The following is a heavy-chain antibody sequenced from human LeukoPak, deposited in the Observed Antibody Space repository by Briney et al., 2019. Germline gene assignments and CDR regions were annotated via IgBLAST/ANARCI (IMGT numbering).Heavy chain of an antibody. J-gene: IGHJ5*02. V-gene: IGHV4-59*01. Sequence: PSETLSLTCTVSGGSISSYYWSWIRQPPGKGLEWIGYIYYSGSTNYNPSLKSRVTISVDTSKNQFSLKLSSVTAADTAVYYCARFGELPYEERLNWFDPWGQGTLVTVSS. CDR3: ARFGELPYEERLNWFDP. CDR1: GGSISSYY. D-gene: IGHD3-10*01. CDR2: IYYSGST.